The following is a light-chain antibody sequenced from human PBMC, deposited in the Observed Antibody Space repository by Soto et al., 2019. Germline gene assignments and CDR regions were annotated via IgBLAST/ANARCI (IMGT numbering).Light chain of an antibody. Sequence: ETVMPQSPATLSVSPGERATLSCRASQSVSSNLAWYQQKPGQAPRLLIYGASTRATGIPARFSGSGSGAEFTLTISSLQSEDFAVYYCQQYKNWPPITFGQGTRLEIK. CDR3: QQYKNWPPIT. CDR2: GAS. J-gene: IGKJ5*01. CDR1: QSVSSN. V-gene: IGKV3-15*01.